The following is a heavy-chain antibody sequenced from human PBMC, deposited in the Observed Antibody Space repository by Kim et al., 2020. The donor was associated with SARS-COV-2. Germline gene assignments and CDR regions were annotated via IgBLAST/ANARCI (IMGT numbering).Heavy chain of an antibody. V-gene: IGHV4-30-2*01. Sequence: SETLSLTCAVSGGSISSGGYSWSWIRQPPGKGLEWIGYIYHSGSTYYNPSLKSRVTISVDRSKNQFSLKLSSVTAADTAVYYCARVDCSSTSCYLDYWGQGTLVTVSS. D-gene: IGHD2-2*01. CDR1: GGSISSGGYS. CDR3: ARVDCSSTSCYLDY. J-gene: IGHJ4*02. CDR2: IYHSGST.